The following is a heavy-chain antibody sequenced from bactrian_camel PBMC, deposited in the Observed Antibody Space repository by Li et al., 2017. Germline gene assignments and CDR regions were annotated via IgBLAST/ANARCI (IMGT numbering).Heavy chain of an antibody. J-gene: IGHJ4*01. CDR1: GYTTRNNC. Sequence: HVQLVESGGGSVQAGGSLRLSCVASGYTTRNNCMAWFHQAPGKEREGVAVIARGGSTTYAEFVKGRFTVSKDNAKRILYLQMDNLEVEDAAMYSCATFLGRGVLTNLLGMITTARGPRSPSP. D-gene: IGHD3*01. CDR2: IARGGST. CDR3: ATFLGRGVLTNLLGMIT. V-gene: IGHV3S53*01.